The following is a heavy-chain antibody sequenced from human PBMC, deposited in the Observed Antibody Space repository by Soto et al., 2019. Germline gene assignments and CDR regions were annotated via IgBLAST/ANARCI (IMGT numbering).Heavy chain of an antibody. J-gene: IGHJ6*02. Sequence: SETLSLTCTVSGGSLSSGGYYWSWIRQHPGKGLEWIGYIYYSGSTYYNPSLKSRVTISVDTSKNQFSLKLSSVTAADTAVYYCAREPHDSSGYYYYYYGMDVWGQGTTVTVSS. CDR2: IYYSGST. V-gene: IGHV4-31*03. D-gene: IGHD3-22*01. CDR1: GGSLSSGGYY. CDR3: AREPHDSSGYYYYYYGMDV.